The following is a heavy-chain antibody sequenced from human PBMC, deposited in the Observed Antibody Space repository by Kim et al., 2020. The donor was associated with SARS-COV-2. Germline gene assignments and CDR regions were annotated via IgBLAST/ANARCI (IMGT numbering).Heavy chain of an antibody. CDR2: DTI. J-gene: IGHJ6*02. Sequence: DTIGFADSVKGRFTISRDNAKNSVYLQMNSLRPEDTALYFCTRGRGGFNVWGQGTTVIVS. CDR3: TRGRGGFNV. D-gene: IGHD3-16*01. V-gene: IGHV3-9*01.